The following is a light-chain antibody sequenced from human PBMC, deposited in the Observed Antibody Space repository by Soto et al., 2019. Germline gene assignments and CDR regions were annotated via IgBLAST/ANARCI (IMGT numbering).Light chain of an antibody. V-gene: IGLV1-36*01. CDR1: SSNIGNNA. CDR2: YDD. J-gene: IGLJ3*02. CDR3: AAWDDRLNGRV. Sequence: QSVLTQPPSVSEAPRQRVTISCSGSSSNIGNNAVNWYQQLPGKAPKLLIYYDDLLPSGVSDRFSGSKSGTSASLAISGLQSEDEADSYCAAWDDRLNGRVFGGGTKVTV.